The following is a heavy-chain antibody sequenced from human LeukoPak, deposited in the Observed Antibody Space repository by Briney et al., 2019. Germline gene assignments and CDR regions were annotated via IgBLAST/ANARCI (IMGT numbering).Heavy chain of an antibody. V-gene: IGHV3-30*02. Sequence: PGGSLRLSCAASGFTFSSYGMHWVRQAPGKGLEWVAFIRYDGSNKYYADSVKGRFTISRDNSKNTLYLQMNSLRAEDTAVYYCARDHGDYDFNDAFDIWGQGTMVTVSS. CDR3: ARDHGDYDFNDAFDI. D-gene: IGHD4-17*01. J-gene: IGHJ3*02. CDR1: GFTFSSYG. CDR2: IRYDGSNK.